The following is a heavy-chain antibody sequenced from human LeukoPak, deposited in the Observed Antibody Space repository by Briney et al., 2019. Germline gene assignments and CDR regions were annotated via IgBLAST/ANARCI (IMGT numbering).Heavy chain of an antibody. D-gene: IGHD2-2*01. J-gene: IGHJ4*02. Sequence: ASVKVSCKASGYTFTGYYMHWVRQAPGQGLEWMGRINPNSGGTNYAQKFQGRVTMTGDTSISTAYMELSRLRSDDTAVYYCARQIGYCSSTSCYARGVGYWGQGTLVTVSS. CDR3: ARQIGYCSSTSCYARGVGY. CDR1: GYTFTGYY. V-gene: IGHV1-2*06. CDR2: INPNSGGT.